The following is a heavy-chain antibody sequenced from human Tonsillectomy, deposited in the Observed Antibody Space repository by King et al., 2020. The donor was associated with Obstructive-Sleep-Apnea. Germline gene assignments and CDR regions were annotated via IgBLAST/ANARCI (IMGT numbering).Heavy chain of an antibody. CDR1: GFSFSTYW. J-gene: IGHJ4*02. CDR2: IRQDGTEM. Sequence: VQLVESGGGLVRPGGSLRLSCAASGFSFSTYWMTWVRQAPGKGLEWVANIRQDGTEMYYVDSVKGRFTISRDKAKNSLYLQMNSLRAEDTAVYYCARENDNDTYGYSHYFDYWGQGTLVTVSS. D-gene: IGHD5-18*01. CDR3: ARENDNDTYGYSHYFDY. V-gene: IGHV3-7*03.